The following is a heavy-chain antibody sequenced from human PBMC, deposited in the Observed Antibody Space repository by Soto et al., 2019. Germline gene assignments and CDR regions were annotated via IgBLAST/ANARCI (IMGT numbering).Heavy chain of an antibody. J-gene: IGHJ4*02. D-gene: IGHD3-16*01. CDR1: GFTFSSYA. Sequence: GGSLRLSCAASGFTFSSYAMSWVRQAPGKGLEWVSAISGSGGSTYYADSVKGRFTISRGNSKNTLYLQMNSLRAEDTAVYYCAIDGLHLGEFDYWGQGTLVTVSS. CDR3: AIDGLHLGEFDY. CDR2: ISGSGGST. V-gene: IGHV3-23*01.